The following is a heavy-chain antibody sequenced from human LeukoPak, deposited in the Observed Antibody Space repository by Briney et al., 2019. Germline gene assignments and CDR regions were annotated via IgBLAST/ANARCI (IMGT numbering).Heavy chain of an antibody. CDR3: ARYYYDSSGYSY. V-gene: IGHV3-21*01. CDR2: ISSSSSYI. D-gene: IGHD3-22*01. CDR1: GFTLSSYS. J-gene: IGHJ4*02. Sequence: GALRLSFAASGFTLSSYSMNWVRPAPGKGLGWVSSISSSSSYIYYADSVKGRFTISRDNAKNSLYLQMNSLRAEDTAVYYCARYYYDSSGYSYWGQGTLVTVSS.